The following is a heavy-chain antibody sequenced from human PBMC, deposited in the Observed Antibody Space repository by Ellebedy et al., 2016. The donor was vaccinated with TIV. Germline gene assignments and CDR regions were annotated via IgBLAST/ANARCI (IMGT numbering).Heavy chain of an antibody. Sequence: GGSLRLSCAASGFAFNNYNMIWVRQATGKGLEWISYISSDGITTDYADSVKGRFTITRDNAKSSLYLQMNSLRAEDTAVYYCAREKWISYGYYGMDVWGQGTTVTVSS. D-gene: IGHD5-12*01. J-gene: IGHJ6*02. V-gene: IGHV3-48*04. CDR2: ISSDGITT. CDR1: GFAFNNYN. CDR3: AREKWISYGYYGMDV.